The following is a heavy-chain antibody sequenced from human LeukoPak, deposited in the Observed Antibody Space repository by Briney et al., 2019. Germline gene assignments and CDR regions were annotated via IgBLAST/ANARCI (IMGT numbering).Heavy chain of an antibody. J-gene: IGHJ2*01. Sequence: GGSLRLSCAASGFTFDDYAMHWVRQAPGKGLEWVSGISWNSGSIGYADSVKGRFTISRDNAKNSLYLQMNSLRAEDTALYYCAKDMVHYYDSSGYYSRDWYFDLWGRGTLVTVSS. CDR2: ISWNSGSI. V-gene: IGHV3-9*01. D-gene: IGHD3-22*01. CDR3: AKDMVHYYDSSGYYSRDWYFDL. CDR1: GFTFDDYA.